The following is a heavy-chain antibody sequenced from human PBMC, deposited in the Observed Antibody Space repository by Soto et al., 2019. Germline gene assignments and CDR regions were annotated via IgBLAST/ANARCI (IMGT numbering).Heavy chain of an antibody. CDR3: ATRMCYCSSTSCYCYFDY. CDR2: ISGSGGST. D-gene: IGHD2-2*01. Sequence: GGSLRLSCAASGFTFSSYAMSWVRQAPGKGLEWVSAISGSGGSTYYADSVKGRFTISRDNSKNTLYLQMNSLRAEDTAVYYCATRMCYCSSTSCYCYFDYWGQGTLVTVSS. J-gene: IGHJ4*02. V-gene: IGHV3-23*01. CDR1: GFTFSSYA.